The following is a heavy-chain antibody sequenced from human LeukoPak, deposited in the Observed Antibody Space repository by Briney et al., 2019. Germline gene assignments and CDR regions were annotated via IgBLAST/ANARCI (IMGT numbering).Heavy chain of an antibody. Sequence: ASVKVSCKASGYTFTGYYMHWVRQAPGQGLEWMGRINPNSGGTNYAQKFQGRVTMTRDTSISTAYMELSRLRSDDTAVYYCARGRGTKIELMVYARGNWFDPWGQGTLVTVSS. J-gene: IGHJ5*02. CDR3: ARGRGTKIELMVYARGNWFDP. CDR2: INPNSGGT. D-gene: IGHD2-8*01. V-gene: IGHV1-2*06. CDR1: GYTFTGYY.